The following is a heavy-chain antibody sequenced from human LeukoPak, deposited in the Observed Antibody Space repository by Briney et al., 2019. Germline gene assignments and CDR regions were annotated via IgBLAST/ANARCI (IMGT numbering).Heavy chain of an antibody. CDR1: GGSISSYY. Sequence: KPSETLPLTCTVSGGSISSYYWSWIRQPAGKGLEWIGRIYTSGSTNYNPSLKSRVTMSVDTSKNQFSLKLSSVTAADTAVYYCAREAVAAAGIFPWFDPWGQGTLVTVSS. CDR3: AREAVAAAGIFPWFDP. D-gene: IGHD6-13*01. J-gene: IGHJ5*02. V-gene: IGHV4-4*07. CDR2: IYTSGST.